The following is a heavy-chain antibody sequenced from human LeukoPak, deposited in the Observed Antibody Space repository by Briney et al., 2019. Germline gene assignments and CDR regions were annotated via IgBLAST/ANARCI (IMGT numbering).Heavy chain of an antibody. D-gene: IGHD6-6*01. J-gene: IGHJ4*02. CDR2: ISYDGSNK. CDR1: GFTFSSYG. V-gene: IGHV3-30*18. Sequence: GGSLRLSCAASGFTFSSYGMHWVRQAPGEGLEWVAVISYDGSNKYYADSVKGRFTISRDNSKNTLYLQMNSLRAEDTAVYYCAKLVSSSAPPTDYWGQGTLVTVSS. CDR3: AKLVSSSAPPTDY.